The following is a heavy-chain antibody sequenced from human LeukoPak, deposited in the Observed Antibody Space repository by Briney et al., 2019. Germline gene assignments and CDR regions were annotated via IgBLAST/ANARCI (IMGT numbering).Heavy chain of an antibody. CDR3: ARESDDFWSGYYPMIDY. CDR2: IKQDGSEK. V-gene: IGHV3-7*01. Sequence: PGGSLRLSCAASGFTFSSYWMSWVRQAPGKGLEWVANIKQDGSEKYYVDSVKGRFAISRDNAKNSLYLQMNSLGAEDTAVYYCARESDDFWSGYYPMIDYWGQGTLVTVSS. CDR1: GFTFSSYW. J-gene: IGHJ4*02. D-gene: IGHD3-3*01.